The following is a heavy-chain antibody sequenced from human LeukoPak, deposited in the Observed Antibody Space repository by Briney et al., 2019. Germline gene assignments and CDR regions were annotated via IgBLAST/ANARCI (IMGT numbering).Heavy chain of an antibody. Sequence: GGSLRLSCAASGFTFSSYAMHWVRQAPGKGLEWVAVISYDGSNKYYADSVKGRFTISRDNSKSTLYLQMNSLRAEDTAVYYCAKFTMVRPVIGHWGQGTLVTVSS. CDR2: ISYDGSNK. D-gene: IGHD3-10*01. J-gene: IGHJ4*02. CDR3: AKFTMVRPVIGH. CDR1: GFTFSSYA. V-gene: IGHV3-30-3*02.